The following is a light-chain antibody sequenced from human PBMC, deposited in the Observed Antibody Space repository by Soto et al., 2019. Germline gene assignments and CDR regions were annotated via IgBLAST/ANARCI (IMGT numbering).Light chain of an antibody. Sequence: DIQMTQSPSSLSASVGDRVTITCRSSQSISSYLNWYQQKPGKAPKLLIYAASSLQSGVPSRFSGSGSGTDFTLTISSLHPEDFASYYCQKSYSTTITVGPGTNVDIK. CDR3: QKSYSTTIT. V-gene: IGKV1-39*01. CDR2: AAS. J-gene: IGKJ3*01. CDR1: QSISSY.